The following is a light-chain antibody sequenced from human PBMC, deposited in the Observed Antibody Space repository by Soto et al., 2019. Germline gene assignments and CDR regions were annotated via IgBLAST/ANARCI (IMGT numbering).Light chain of an antibody. CDR1: TSDVGSYNL. Sequence: QSVLTQPASVSGSPGQSITISCTGTTSDVGSYNLVSWYQQYPGKAPKLLIYEGTKWPSGVSNRFSGSKSGNTASLTISGLQAEDEAEYYCCSYAGSYTKVFGGGTQLTVL. V-gene: IGLV2-23*01. CDR3: CSYAGSYTKV. J-gene: IGLJ3*02. CDR2: EGT.